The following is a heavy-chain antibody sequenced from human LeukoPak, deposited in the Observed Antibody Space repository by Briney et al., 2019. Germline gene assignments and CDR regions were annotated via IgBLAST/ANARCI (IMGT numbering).Heavy chain of an antibody. CDR1: GGSISSYY. CDR2: IYYSGST. D-gene: IGHD5-18*01. CDR3: ARTDTAMPYYYYMDV. Sequence: SETLSLTCTVSGGSISSYYWSWIRQPPGKGLEWIGYIYYSGSTNYNPSLKSRVTISVDTSKNQFSLKLSSVTAADTAVYYCARTDTAMPYYYYMDVWGKGTTVTVSS. V-gene: IGHV4-59*01. J-gene: IGHJ6*03.